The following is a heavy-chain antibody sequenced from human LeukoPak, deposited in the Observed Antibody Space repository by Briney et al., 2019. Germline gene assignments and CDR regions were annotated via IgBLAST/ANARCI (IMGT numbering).Heavy chain of an antibody. CDR1: GFTFGDYA. V-gene: IGHV3-9*01. D-gene: IGHD3-16*02. Sequence: GGSLRLSCTASGFTFGDYAMSWVRQAPGKGLEWVSGISWNSGSIGYADSVKGRFTISRDNAKNSLYLQMNSLRAEDTALYYCAKDRYPRLRLGELSFDYWGQGTLVTVSS. CDR3: AKDRYPRLRLGELSFDY. J-gene: IGHJ4*02. CDR2: ISWNSGSI.